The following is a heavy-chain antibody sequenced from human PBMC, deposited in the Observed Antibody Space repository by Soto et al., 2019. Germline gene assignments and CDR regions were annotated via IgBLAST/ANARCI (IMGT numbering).Heavy chain of an antibody. Sequence: EVQLLESGGGLVQPGGSLRLSCAASGFTFSSYSMAWVGQAPGRGPEWVSGIIQDGTTYYADSVKGRFTISRDNSRNSVYLQMITLRCEDTAVYYCAKYLRPYGVWDFYSWGQGTLVTVSS. CDR1: GFTFSSYS. D-gene: IGHD4-17*01. J-gene: IGHJ4*02. CDR2: IIQDGTT. CDR3: AKYLRPYGVWDFYS. V-gene: IGHV3-23*01.